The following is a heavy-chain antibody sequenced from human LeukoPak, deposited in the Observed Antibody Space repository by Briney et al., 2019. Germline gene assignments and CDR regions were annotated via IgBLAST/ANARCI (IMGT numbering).Heavy chain of an antibody. CDR3: ARHYGTLWYYYYMDV. V-gene: IGHV4-59*01. CDR1: GGSISSYY. CDR2: IYYSGST. D-gene: IGHD3-10*01. J-gene: IGHJ6*03. Sequence: SETLSLTCTVSGGSISSYYWRWIRQPPGKGLEWIGYIYYSGSTNYNPSLKSRVTISVDTSKNQFSLKLSSVTAADTAVYYCARHYGTLWYYYYMDVWGKGTTVTVSS.